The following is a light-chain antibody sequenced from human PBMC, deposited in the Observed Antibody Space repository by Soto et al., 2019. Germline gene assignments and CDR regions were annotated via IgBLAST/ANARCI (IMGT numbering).Light chain of an antibody. CDR2: RNN. CDR3: AAWDDSLSALV. Sequence: QSVLTQPPSASGTPGQRVTISCSGGSSNIGNNYVYWYHQLPGTAPKLLIYRNNQRPSGVPDRFSGSKSGTSASLAISGLRSEDEADYYCAAWDDSLSALVFGGGTKDTVL. CDR1: SSNIGNNY. J-gene: IGLJ2*01. V-gene: IGLV1-47*01.